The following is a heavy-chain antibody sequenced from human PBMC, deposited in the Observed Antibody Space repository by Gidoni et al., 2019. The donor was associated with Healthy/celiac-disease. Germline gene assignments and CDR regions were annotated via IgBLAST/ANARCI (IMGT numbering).Heavy chain of an antibody. CDR2: IYWDDDK. CDR1: GFSLSTSGVG. D-gene: IGHD3-16*02. Sequence: QITLKESGPTLVKPTQTLTLTCTFSGFSLSTSGVGVGWIRQPPGKALEWLALIYWDDDKRYSTSLKSRLTITKDTSKNQVVLTMTNMDPVDTATYYCAHSDSGFTFGGVIVGLPFDYWGQGTLVTVSS. CDR3: AHSDSGFTFGGVIVGLPFDY. J-gene: IGHJ4*02. V-gene: IGHV2-5*02.